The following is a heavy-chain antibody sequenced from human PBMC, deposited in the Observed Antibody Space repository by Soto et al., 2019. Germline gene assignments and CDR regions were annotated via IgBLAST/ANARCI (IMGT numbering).Heavy chain of an antibody. J-gene: IGHJ4*02. D-gene: IGHD3-22*01. CDR3: ARDYYYDSTGFFDS. Sequence: PGGSLRLSCAASGFTFTSYSMNWVRQAPGKGLEWVSSISSSSTYIYYADSVKGRITISRDNAKNSLYLQMYSLRAEDTALYYCARDYYYDSTGFFDSWGQGTLVTVSS. V-gene: IGHV3-21*01. CDR1: GFTFTSYS. CDR2: ISSSSTYI.